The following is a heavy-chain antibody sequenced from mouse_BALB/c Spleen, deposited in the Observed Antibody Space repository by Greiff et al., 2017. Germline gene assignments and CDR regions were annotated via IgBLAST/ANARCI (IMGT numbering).Heavy chain of an antibody. CDR2: SRNKANDYTT. Sequence: EVKLVESGGGLVQPGGSLRLSCATSGFTFSGFYMEWVRQPPGKRLEWIAASRNKANDYTTEYSASVKGRFIVSRDTSQSILYLQMNALRAEDTATYYCARYVYYMGYFDVWGAGTTVTVSS. CDR1: GFTFSGFY. D-gene: IGHD2-1*01. V-gene: IGHV7-1*02. J-gene: IGHJ1*01. CDR3: ARYVYYMGYFDV.